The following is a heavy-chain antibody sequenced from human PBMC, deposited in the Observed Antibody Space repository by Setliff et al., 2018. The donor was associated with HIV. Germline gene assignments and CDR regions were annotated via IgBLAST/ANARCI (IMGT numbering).Heavy chain of an antibody. CDR3: ARLKSSWRYYYYGMDV. J-gene: IGHJ6*02. D-gene: IGHD6-13*01. Sequence: SETLSLTCAVSGGSISSIGYSWSWIRQPPGEGLEWIGYIYDSGKTKYNPSLKSRVTISVDTSKNQFSLRLSSVTAADTAVYYCARLKSSWRYYYYGMDVWGQGTTVTVSS. CDR1: GGSISSIGYS. V-gene: IGHV4-30-2*05. CDR2: IYDSGKT.